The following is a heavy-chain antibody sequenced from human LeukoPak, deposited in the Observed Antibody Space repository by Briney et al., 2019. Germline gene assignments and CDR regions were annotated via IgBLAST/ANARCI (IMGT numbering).Heavy chain of an antibody. CDR3: ARQISDYYYYYIDV. Sequence: SETLSLTCTVSGGSISSSHYYWGWIRQTPGKGLEWIGTIYYSGITYYNPSLESRATISEDTSKNQFSLTLRSVTAADTAVYYCARQISDYYYYYIDVWGKGTTVTVS. CDR2: IYYSGIT. V-gene: IGHV4-39*01. J-gene: IGHJ6*03. CDR1: GGSISSSHYY. D-gene: IGHD3-10*01.